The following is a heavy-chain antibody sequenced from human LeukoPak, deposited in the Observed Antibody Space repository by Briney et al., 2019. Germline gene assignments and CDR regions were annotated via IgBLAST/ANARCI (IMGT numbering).Heavy chain of an antibody. J-gene: IGHJ4*02. D-gene: IGHD1-26*01. CDR3: ARGIREHGFDY. V-gene: IGHV3-33*08. CDR1: GFTFSSYA. Sequence: GGSLRLSCAASGFTFSSYAMSWVRQAPGKGLEWVAVIWYDGSNKYYADSVKGRFTISRDNSKNTLYLQMNSLRAEDTAVYYCARGIREHGFDYWGQGTLVTVSS. CDR2: IWYDGSNK.